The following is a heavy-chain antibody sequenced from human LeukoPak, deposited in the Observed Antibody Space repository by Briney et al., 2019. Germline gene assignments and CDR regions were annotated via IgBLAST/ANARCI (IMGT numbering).Heavy chain of an antibody. J-gene: IGHJ4*02. V-gene: IGHV4-59*08. CDR2: IYYSGST. CDR1: GGSISSYY. D-gene: IGHD6-19*01. CDR3: ARHSLYNSGWYNFDY. Sequence: SETLSLTCTASGGSISSYYWSWIRQPPGKGLEWIGYIYYSGSTNYSPSLKSRVTISVDTSKNQFSLKLSSVTAADTAVYYCARHSLYNSGWYNFDYWGQGILVTVSS.